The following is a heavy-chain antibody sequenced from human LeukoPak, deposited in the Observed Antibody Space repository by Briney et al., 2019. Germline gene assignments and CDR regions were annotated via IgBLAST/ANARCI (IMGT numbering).Heavy chain of an antibody. Sequence: AGGSLRLSCAASGFTFSNYGLNWVRQAPGKGLEWVANIKQDGGEKYYVDSVKGRFTISRDNAKNSLYLQMSSLRAEDTAVYYCGRADQKWFGESMVDYWGQGTLVTVSS. D-gene: IGHD3-10*01. CDR3: GRADQKWFGESMVDY. CDR2: IKQDGGEK. CDR1: GFTFSNYG. V-gene: IGHV3-7*01. J-gene: IGHJ4*02.